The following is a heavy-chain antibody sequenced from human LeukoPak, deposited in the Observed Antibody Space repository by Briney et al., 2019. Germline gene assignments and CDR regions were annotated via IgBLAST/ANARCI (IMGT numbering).Heavy chain of an antibody. V-gene: IGHV3-30*01. CDR1: GFTFSRNV. D-gene: IGHD3/OR15-3a*01. J-gene: IGHJ6*03. CDR3: AKGGIPTGPYYYFYYMDV. Sequence: SGRSLRLSCVASGFTFSRNVLHWVRQAPGKGLEWVATISYDGNNKFHADPVKGRFTISRDNSRNTVYLQMDSLRPEDTAVYHCAKGGIPTGPYYYFYYMDVWGNGTTVTVSS. CDR2: ISYDGNNK.